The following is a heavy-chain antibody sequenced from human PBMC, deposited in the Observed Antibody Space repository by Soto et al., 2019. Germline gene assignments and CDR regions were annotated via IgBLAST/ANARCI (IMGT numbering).Heavy chain of an antibody. CDR2: IKSKTDGGTT. Sequence: PGGSLRLSCAASGFTFSNAWMNWVRQAPGKGLEWVGRIKSKTDGGTTDYAAPVKGRFTISRDDSKNTLYLQMNSLKTEDTAVYYCTTKTVYDLGSGYEAREIRFDYWGQGTLVTVSS. D-gene: IGHD3-3*01. V-gene: IGHV3-15*07. CDR3: TTKTVYDLGSGYEAREIRFDY. J-gene: IGHJ4*02. CDR1: GFTFSNAW.